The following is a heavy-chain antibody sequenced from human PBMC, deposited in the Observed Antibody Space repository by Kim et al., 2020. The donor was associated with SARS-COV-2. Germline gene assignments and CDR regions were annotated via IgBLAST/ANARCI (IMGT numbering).Heavy chain of an antibody. D-gene: IGHD2-2*01. V-gene: IGHV3-15*01. CDR3: AAEAIKAEIPTASVGLYHYGLDV. CDR1: GFSFSKAW. J-gene: IGHJ6*02. Sequence: GGSLRLSCAASGFSFSKAWMTWVRQAPGQGLEWVGRIKSQNDGGATDYAAPVKGRFTVSRDDSTNTVFLQMNSLKIEDTGVYFCAAEAIKAEIPTASVGLYHYGLDVWGQGTTVAVS. CDR2: IKSQNDGGAT.